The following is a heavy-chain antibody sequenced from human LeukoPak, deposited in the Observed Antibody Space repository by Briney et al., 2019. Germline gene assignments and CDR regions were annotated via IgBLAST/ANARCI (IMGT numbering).Heavy chain of an antibody. CDR2: IIPIFGTA. Sequence: EASVKVSCKASGGTFSSYAISWVRQAPGQGLEWMGGIIPIFGTANYAQKFQGRVTITADESTSTAYMELSSLRSEDTAVYYCARGEGSSSNNYYYYGMGVWGQGTTVTVSS. CDR1: GGTFSSYA. D-gene: IGHD3-10*01. V-gene: IGHV1-69*13. J-gene: IGHJ6*02. CDR3: ARGEGSSSNNYYYYGMGV.